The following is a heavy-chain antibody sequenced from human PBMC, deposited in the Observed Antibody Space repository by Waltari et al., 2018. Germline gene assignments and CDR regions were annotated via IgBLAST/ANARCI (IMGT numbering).Heavy chain of an antibody. CDR2: TSFDARNQ. CDR3: AKVGGLSRAYRSGTGALDY. CDR1: GCTSRNYA. Sequence: QVRLVQSGGAVVQPGRSLRLSCATSGCTSRNYAMQWVRQAPGGGLEWVAVTSFDARNQYYADSVKGRFTISRDSSKSTLYLQMNSLRTEDTAVYYCAKVGGLSRAYRSGTGALDYWGQGTLVTVSS. V-gene: IGHV3-30*18. J-gene: IGHJ4*02. D-gene: IGHD2-8*02.